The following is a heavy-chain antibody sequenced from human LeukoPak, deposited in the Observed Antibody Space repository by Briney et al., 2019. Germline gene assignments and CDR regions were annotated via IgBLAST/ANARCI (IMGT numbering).Heavy chain of an antibody. V-gene: IGHV4-34*01. CDR3: ARGLNARGGYSYGLYYFDY. CDR1: GGSFSGYY. Sequence: PSETLSLTCAVYGGSFSGYYWSWIRQPPGKGLEWIGEINHSGSTNYNPSLKSRVTISVDTSKNQFSLKLSSVTAADTAVYYCARGLNARGGYSYGLYYFDYWGQGTLSPSPQ. J-gene: IGHJ4*02. D-gene: IGHD5-18*01. CDR2: INHSGST.